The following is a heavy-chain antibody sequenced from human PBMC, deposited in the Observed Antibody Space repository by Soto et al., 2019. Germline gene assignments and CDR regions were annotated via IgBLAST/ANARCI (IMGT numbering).Heavy chain of an antibody. J-gene: IGHJ6*03. Sequence: QVQLQESGPGLVKPSETLSLTCSVSGGSISSYYWSWIRQPPGKGLEWIGYIYYSGSTNYNPSLKGRVTISVDTSKNQFSLKLSSVTAADTAVYYCARLTRGSANYNYYYYMDVWGKGTTVTVSS. D-gene: IGHD3-10*01. CDR2: IYYSGST. CDR3: ARLTRGSANYNYYYYMDV. V-gene: IGHV4-59*12. CDR1: GGSISSYY.